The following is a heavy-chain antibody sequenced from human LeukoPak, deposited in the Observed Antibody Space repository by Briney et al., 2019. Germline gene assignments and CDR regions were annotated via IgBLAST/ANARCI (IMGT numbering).Heavy chain of an antibody. D-gene: IGHD3-3*02. Sequence: GGSLRLSCAASGFTFSTYWMRWVRQTPEKGLEWVANIKQDGSKKYYVDSVKGRFTISRDNAKNSLYLQINSLRVDDTAVYYCTRRLSTAARCAFDIWGQGTMVTVSS. V-gene: IGHV3-7*01. CDR2: IKQDGSKK. CDR3: TRRLSTAARCAFDI. J-gene: IGHJ3*02. CDR1: GFTFSTYW.